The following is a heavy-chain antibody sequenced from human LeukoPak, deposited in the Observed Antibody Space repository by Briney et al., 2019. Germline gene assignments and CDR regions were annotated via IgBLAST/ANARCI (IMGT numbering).Heavy chain of an antibody. D-gene: IGHD3-10*01. V-gene: IGHV4-4*02. CDR2: ISHSGRT. CDR3: ARNAYYSADL. CDR1: GYSISGGYW. Sequence: SETLSLTCVVSGYSISGGYWWSWVRQPPGKGLEWIAEISHSGRTNYNPSLKSRVTISLDKTRNQFSLKLNSVTAADTAVYFCARNAYYSADLWGQGALVTVSS. J-gene: IGHJ5*02.